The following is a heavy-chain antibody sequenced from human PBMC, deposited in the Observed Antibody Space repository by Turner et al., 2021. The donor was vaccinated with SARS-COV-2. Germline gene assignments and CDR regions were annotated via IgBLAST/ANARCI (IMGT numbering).Heavy chain of an antibody. J-gene: IGHJ2*01. CDR1: GGTISSSPYH. D-gene: IGHD2-2*02. V-gene: IGHV4-39*01. CDR3: ARRRGRDGYTRNWYFDL. Sequence: QVQLEESGPGLVKPSETLSLTCTVSGGTISSSPYHWGWIRQPPGKGLEWIGSIYYSGTTYYNPSLNSRVTISVDTSKNQFSLKLTSVTAIDTAVYYCARRRGRDGYTRNWYFDLWGRGTLVTVSS. CDR2: IYYSGTT.